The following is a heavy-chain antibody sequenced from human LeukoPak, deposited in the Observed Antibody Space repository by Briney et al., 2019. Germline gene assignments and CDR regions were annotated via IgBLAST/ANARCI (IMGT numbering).Heavy chain of an antibody. Sequence: GGSLRLSCAASGFTFSSYAMSWVRQAPGKGLEWVSAISGSGGSTYYADSAKGRFTISRDNSKNTLYLQMNSLRAEDTAVYYCARDKRLSGSEFDYWGQGTLVTVSS. CDR2: ISGSGGST. V-gene: IGHV3-23*01. D-gene: IGHD6-25*01. CDR3: ARDKRLSGSEFDY. CDR1: GFTFSSYA. J-gene: IGHJ4*02.